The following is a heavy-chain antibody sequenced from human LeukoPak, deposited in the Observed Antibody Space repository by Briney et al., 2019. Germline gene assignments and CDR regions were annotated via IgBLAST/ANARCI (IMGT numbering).Heavy chain of an antibody. CDR2: ISRSSSYI. CDR3: ARDWTPRNYYGSGSYYLDY. Sequence: RGGSLRLSCVASGFSFSTYTMNLLSQAPVKGLEWVSSISRSSSYIYYIDSVKGRFTISRDNSKNSLHLQINSLRAEDTAVYYCARDWTPRNYYGSGSYYLDYWGQGILVTVS. CDR1: GFSFSTYT. D-gene: IGHD3-10*01. J-gene: IGHJ4*02. V-gene: IGHV3-21*01.